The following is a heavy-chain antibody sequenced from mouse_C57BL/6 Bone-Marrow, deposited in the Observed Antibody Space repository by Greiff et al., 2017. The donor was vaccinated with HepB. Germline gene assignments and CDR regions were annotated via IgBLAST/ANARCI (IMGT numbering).Heavy chain of an antibody. Sequence: VKLVESGPGLVAPSQSLSITCTVSGFSLTSYGIHWVRQPPGKGLEWLVVIWSDGSTTYNSALKSRLSISKDNSKSQVFLKMNSLQTDDTAMYYCARHGNYYGSSHWYFDVWGTGTTVTVSS. J-gene: IGHJ1*03. CDR1: GFSLTSYG. CDR2: IWSDGST. CDR3: ARHGNYYGSSHWYFDV. V-gene: IGHV2-6-1*01. D-gene: IGHD1-1*01.